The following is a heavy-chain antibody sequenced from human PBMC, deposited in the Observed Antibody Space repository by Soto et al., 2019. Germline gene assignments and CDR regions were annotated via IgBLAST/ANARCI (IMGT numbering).Heavy chain of an antibody. CDR1: GFTFSDYY. Sequence: QVQLVESGGGLVKPGGSLRLSCAASGFTFSDYYMSWIRQAPGKGLEWVSYISSSSSYTNYADSVKGRFTISRDNAKNSLYLQMNSLRAEDTAVYYCARAGRDDYGANYYYYGMDVWGQGTTVTVSS. V-gene: IGHV3-11*05. D-gene: IGHD4-17*01. J-gene: IGHJ6*02. CDR2: ISSSSSYT. CDR3: ARAGRDDYGANYYYYGMDV.